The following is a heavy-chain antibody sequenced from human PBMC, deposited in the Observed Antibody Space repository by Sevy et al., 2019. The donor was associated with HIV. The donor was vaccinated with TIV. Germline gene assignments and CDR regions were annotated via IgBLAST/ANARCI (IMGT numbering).Heavy chain of an antibody. CDR3: ARSRGSYFDY. CDR1: GGSISSGGYY. V-gene: IGHV4-31*03. CDR2: IYYSGST. J-gene: IGHJ4*02. Sequence: SETLSLTCTVSGGSISSGGYYWSWIRQHPGKGLEWIGYIYYSGSTYYNPSLKSRVTISVDTSKNQFSLKLSSVTAADTAVYYCARSRGSYFDYWGPGTLVTVSS. D-gene: IGHD1-26*01.